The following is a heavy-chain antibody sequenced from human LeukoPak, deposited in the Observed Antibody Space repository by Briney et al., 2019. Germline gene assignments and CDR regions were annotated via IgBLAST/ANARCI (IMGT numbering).Heavy chain of an antibody. CDR1: RFTFSTYA. CDR3: AKDTFHAPFAATY. CDR2: ISGSGDNT. V-gene: IGHV3-23*01. J-gene: IGHJ4*02. Sequence: PGGSLRLSCAASRFTFSTYAMSWVRQAPGKGLEWVSTISGSGDNTYYADSVKGRFTISRDNSKNTLYLQMYSLRAEDTAVYYCAKDTFHAPFAATYWRQGTLVTVSS. D-gene: IGHD2-15*01.